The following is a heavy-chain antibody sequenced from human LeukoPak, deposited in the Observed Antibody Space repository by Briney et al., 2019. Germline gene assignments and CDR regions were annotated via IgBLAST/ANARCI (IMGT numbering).Heavy chain of an antibody. Sequence: SGGSLRLSCAASGFTFTNYAMNWDRQARGGGLGWVFSFSGSCDHTYYATYYAHSAKGRITISSDTSQNTQYLQINSLRDEYTAISYCSTGILGSGNSYCPFDYWGQGTLVTVSS. D-gene: IGHD3-10*01. J-gene: IGHJ4*02. CDR2: FSGSCDHTYYAT. CDR3: STGILGSGNSYCPFDY. V-gene: IGHV3-23*01. CDR1: GFTFTNYA.